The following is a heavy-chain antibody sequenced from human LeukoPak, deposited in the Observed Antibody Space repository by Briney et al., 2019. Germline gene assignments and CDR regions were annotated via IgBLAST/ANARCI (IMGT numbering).Heavy chain of an antibody. V-gene: IGHV1-3*01. J-gene: IGHJ4*02. CDR3: ARAKVPTSTNYYGSGSYLLGDY. Sequence: ASVKVSCKASRYTFTSYAMHWVRQAPGQRLEWMGWINAGNGNTKYSQKFQGRVTITRDTSASTAYMELSSLRSEDTAVYYCARAKVPTSTNYYGSGSYLLGDYWGQGTLVTVSS. CDR1: RYTFTSYA. CDR2: INAGNGNT. D-gene: IGHD3-10*01.